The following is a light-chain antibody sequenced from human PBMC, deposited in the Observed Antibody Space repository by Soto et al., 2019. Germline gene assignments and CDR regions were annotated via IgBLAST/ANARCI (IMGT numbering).Light chain of an antibody. CDR3: QQYDNFSSIT. CDR2: DAS. V-gene: IGKV1-33*01. J-gene: IGKJ5*01. CDR1: QDITIY. Sequence: IQLTQSPSSLSASVGDRVTITCQASQDITIYLHWYQQKAGKAPKLLIYDASHLEKGVPSRFSGGGSGTNFTFIIRSLQPEDIATYYCQQYDNFSSITLGQGTRLEIK.